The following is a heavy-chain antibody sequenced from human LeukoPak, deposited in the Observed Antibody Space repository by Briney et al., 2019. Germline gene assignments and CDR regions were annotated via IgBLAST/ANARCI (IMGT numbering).Heavy chain of an antibody. CDR3: AKGEPRISSGWYNY. D-gene: IGHD6-19*01. CDR2: ISGSGGST. V-gene: IGHV3-23*01. J-gene: IGHJ4*02. CDR1: GFTFSSYA. Sequence: PGGSLRLSCAASGFTFSSYAMSWVRQAPGKGLEWVSAISGSGGSTYYADSVKGRFTISRDNSKNTLYLQMNSLRAEDAAVYYCAKGEPRISSGWYNYWGQGTLVTVSS.